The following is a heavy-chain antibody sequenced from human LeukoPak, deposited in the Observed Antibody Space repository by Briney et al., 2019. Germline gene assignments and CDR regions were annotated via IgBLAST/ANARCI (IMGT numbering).Heavy chain of an antibody. Sequence: ASVKVSCKASGYTFTNYGVSWVRQAPGQGLEWMVWISGSNGNTNYAQKFQGRVSMTADTSTSTAYMELRSLRSDDTAVYYCARSGRGTYYYFDLWGQGTLVTVSS. CDR3: ARSGRGTYYYFDL. D-gene: IGHD1-26*01. V-gene: IGHV1-18*01. J-gene: IGHJ4*02. CDR2: ISGSNGNT. CDR1: GYTFTNYG.